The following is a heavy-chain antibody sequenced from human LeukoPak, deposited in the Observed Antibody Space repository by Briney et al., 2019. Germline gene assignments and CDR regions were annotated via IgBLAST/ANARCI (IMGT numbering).Heavy chain of an antibody. CDR2: ISGSGGST. Sequence: TGGSLRLSCAVSGFPFSSYAMSCVPQAPGKGLEWVSAISGSGGSTYYADSVKGRFTISRHNSKNTLYLQMNSLRAEDTAVYYCAKVGGVVVPAAMRGGYFDYWGQGTLVTVSS. D-gene: IGHD2-2*01. CDR3: AKVGGVVVPAAMRGGYFDY. J-gene: IGHJ4*02. CDR1: GFPFSSYA. V-gene: IGHV3-23*01.